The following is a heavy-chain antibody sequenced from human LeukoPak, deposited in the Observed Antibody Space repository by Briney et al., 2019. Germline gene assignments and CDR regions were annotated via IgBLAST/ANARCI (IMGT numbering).Heavy chain of an antibody. Sequence: SETLSLTCTVSGGSISSYYWSWIRQPPGKGLEWIGYIYYSGSTNYNPSLKSRVTISVDTSKNQFSLKLSSVTAADTAVYYCARAPSGPHFDYWGQGTLVTVSS. V-gene: IGHV4-59*01. CDR2: IYYSGST. CDR3: ARAPSGPHFDY. CDR1: GGSISSYY. D-gene: IGHD6-25*01. J-gene: IGHJ4*02.